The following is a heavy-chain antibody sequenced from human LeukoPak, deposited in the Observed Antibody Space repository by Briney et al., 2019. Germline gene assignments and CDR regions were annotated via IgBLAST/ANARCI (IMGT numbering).Heavy chain of an antibody. CDR2: IKQDGSEK. D-gene: IGHD6-13*01. CDR1: GFTFSSYW. J-gene: IGHJ6*02. Sequence: TGGSLRLSCAASGFTFSSYWMSWVRQAPGKGLEWVANIKQDGSEKYYVDSVKGRFTISRDNAKNSLYLQMNSLRAEDTAVYYCARVLDRPYSSSWYGDYYYGMDVWGQGTTVTVSS. CDR3: ARVLDRPYSSSWYGDYYYGMDV. V-gene: IGHV3-7*01.